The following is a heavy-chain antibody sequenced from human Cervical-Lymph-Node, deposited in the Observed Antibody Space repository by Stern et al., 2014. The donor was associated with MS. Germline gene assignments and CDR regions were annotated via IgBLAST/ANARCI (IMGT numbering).Heavy chain of an antibody. CDR3: ARESGSYPTWFDT. V-gene: IGHV3-11*01. Sequence: VQLLESGGGLVKPGGSLRLSCAASGFTFSDYYMSWIRQAPGKGLEWVSYISTSGNTIYYADSVKGRFTISRANAKNSLYLQMNSLRAEDTAVYYCARESGSYPTWFDTWGQGTLVTVSS. J-gene: IGHJ5*02. D-gene: IGHD3-10*01. CDR2: ISTSGNTI. CDR1: GFTFSDYY.